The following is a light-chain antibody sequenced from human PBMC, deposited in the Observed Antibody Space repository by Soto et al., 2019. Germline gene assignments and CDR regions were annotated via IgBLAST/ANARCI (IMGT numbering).Light chain of an antibody. CDR2: DVN. Sequence: QSALTQPPSASGSPGQSVTISCTGTSSDVGGYNYVSWYQHHPGKAPKLMIFDVNRRPSGVPDRFSDSKSGNTASLTISGLQAEDEADYYCCLYAGTYTFIFGTGTKLTVL. CDR1: SSDVGGYNY. J-gene: IGLJ1*01. V-gene: IGLV2-11*01. CDR3: CLYAGTYTFI.